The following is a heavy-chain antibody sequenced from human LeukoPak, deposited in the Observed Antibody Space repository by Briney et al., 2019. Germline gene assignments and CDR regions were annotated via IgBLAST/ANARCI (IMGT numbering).Heavy chain of an antibody. D-gene: IGHD5-18*01. CDR2: INTNTGNP. J-gene: IGHJ4*02. V-gene: IGHV7-4-1*02. CDR1: GYTFTGYD. CDR3: ASGAYSPAYYFDY. Sequence: GASVKVSCRASGYTFTGYDINWVRQAPGQGLEWMGWINTNTGNPTYAQGFTGRFVFSLDTSVSTAYLQISSLKAEDTAVYYCASGAYSPAYYFDYWGQGTLVTVSS.